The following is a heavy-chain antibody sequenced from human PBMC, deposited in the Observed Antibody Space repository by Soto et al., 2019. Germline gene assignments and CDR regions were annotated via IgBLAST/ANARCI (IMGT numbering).Heavy chain of an antibody. CDR2: INHSGST. V-gene: IGHV4-34*01. CDR3: ARGGGWYVCGVVDY. CDR1: GGSFSGYY. J-gene: IGHJ4*02. D-gene: IGHD6-19*01. Sequence: QVQLQQWGAGLLKPSETLSLTCAVYGGSFSGYYWSWIRQPPGKGLEWIGEINHSGSTNYNPSLKSRVTISVDTSKTQFSLKLSSVTAADTAVYCCARGGGWYVCGVVDYWGQGTLVTVSS.